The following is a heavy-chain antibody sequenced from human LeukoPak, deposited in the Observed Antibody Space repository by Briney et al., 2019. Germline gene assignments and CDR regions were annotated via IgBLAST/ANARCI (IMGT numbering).Heavy chain of an antibody. CDR2: ISSDGSNE. CDR1: GFTFSTYA. V-gene: IGHV3-30-3*01. J-gene: IGHJ3*02. CDR3: ARSITVVRGVITDAFDI. Sequence: GGSLRLSCAASGFTFSTYAIHWVRQAPGKGLEWVAVISSDGSNEYYADSVKGRFTISRDNSENTVLLQMNSLRAEDTAVFYCARSITVVRGVITDAFDIWGQGTMVTVSS. D-gene: IGHD3-10*01.